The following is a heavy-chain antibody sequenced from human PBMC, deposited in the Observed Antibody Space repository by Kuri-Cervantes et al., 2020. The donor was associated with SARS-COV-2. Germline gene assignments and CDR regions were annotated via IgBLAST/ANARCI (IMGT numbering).Heavy chain of an antibody. CDR3: ARVGDILTGVLDY. D-gene: IGHD3-9*01. V-gene: IGHV3-7*02. J-gene: IGHJ4*02. CDR2: IDQDGRQK. Sequence: GESLKISCAGSGFPFSGTWMSWVRQAPRKGLEWVANIDQDGRQKYYVDSVKGRFTISRDNAMNSVTLQMDSLRSEDTAVYYCARVGDILTGVLDYWGQGTLVTVSS. CDR1: GFPFSGTW.